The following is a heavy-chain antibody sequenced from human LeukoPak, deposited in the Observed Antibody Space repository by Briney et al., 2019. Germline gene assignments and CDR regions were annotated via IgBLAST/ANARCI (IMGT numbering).Heavy chain of an antibody. D-gene: IGHD5-24*01. J-gene: IGHJ5*02. Sequence: PSETLSLTCTVSGGSISINNYYWGWIRQPPGKGLEWIGSIFYGGSSYYNPSLKSRVTISVDTSKNQFSLKLTSVTAADTAVYYCARNPLVEMASTWGQGTLVTVSS. V-gene: IGHV4-39*07. CDR1: GGSISINNYY. CDR3: ARNPLVEMAST. CDR2: IFYGGSS.